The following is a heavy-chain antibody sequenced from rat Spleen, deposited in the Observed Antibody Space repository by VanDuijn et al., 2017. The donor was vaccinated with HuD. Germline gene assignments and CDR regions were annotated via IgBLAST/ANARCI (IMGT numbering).Heavy chain of an antibody. Sequence: EVQLVESGGGLVQPGKSLKLSCVASGFTLNNYWMTWIRQAPKKGLEWVASISYEGSTTYYGDSVKGRFTISRDNAKSTLYLQMNSLRSEDTATYFCARPLALNWFAYWGQGTLVTVSS. V-gene: IGHV5-22*01. D-gene: IGHD3-2*01. CDR1: GFTLNNYW. J-gene: IGHJ3*01. CDR3: ARPLALNWFAY. CDR2: ISYEGSTT.